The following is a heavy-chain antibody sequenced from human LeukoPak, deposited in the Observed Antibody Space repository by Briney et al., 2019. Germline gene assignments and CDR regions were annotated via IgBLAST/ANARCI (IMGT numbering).Heavy chain of an antibody. Sequence: ASVKVSCKASGYTFTSYYMHWVRQAPGQGLEWMGWINPNSGGTNYAQKFQGRVTMTRDTSISTAYMELSRLRSDDTAVYYCARELYVVPAADYAFDIWGQGTMVTVSS. J-gene: IGHJ3*02. CDR2: INPNSGGT. V-gene: IGHV1-2*02. CDR3: ARELYVVPAADYAFDI. D-gene: IGHD2-2*01. CDR1: GYTFTSYY.